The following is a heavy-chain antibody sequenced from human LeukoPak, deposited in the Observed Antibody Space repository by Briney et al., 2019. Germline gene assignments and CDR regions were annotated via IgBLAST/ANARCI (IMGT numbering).Heavy chain of an antibody. V-gene: IGHV3-30*02. J-gene: IGHJ3*02. CDR2: IQYDGSEK. CDR1: GFTFITYG. Sequence: GRSLRLSCAASGFTFITYGMHWVRQAPGKGLEWVAFIQYDGSEKYYADSVKGRFTISRDNSKNTMFLQMNSLRAEDTAVYYCAKERSGYYDFWSGRDAFDIWGQGTMVTVSS. CDR3: AKERSGYYDFWSGRDAFDI. D-gene: IGHD3-3*01.